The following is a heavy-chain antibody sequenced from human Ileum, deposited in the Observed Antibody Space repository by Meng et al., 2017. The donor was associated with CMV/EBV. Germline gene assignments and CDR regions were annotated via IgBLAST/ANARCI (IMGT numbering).Heavy chain of an antibody. Sequence: QLELHVSGPGLVKPSAALSLSCIVSGGYISNYYWSWIRQPAGKGLEWIGRFYDDDNSNYNPSLKSRVTLSVDTSKNQFSLKMNSVTAADTAVYYCARDRNYYESSGFRTFDYWGQGILVTVSS. CDR1: GGYISNYY. V-gene: IGHV4-4*07. CDR3: ARDRNYYESSGFRTFDY. D-gene: IGHD3-22*01. J-gene: IGHJ4*02. CDR2: FYDDDNS.